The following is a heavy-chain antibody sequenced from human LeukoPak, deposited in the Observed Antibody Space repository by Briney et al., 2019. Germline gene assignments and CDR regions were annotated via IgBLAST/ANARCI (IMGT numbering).Heavy chain of an antibody. CDR2: IIPIFGTA. Sequence: GASVKVSCKASGGTFSIYAIGWVRQAPGQGLEWMGGIIPIFGTANYAQKFQGRVTITADESTSTAYMELSSLRSEDTAVYYCARSDSGGYGVYWGQGTLVTVSS. V-gene: IGHV1-69*13. CDR3: ARSDSGGYGVY. J-gene: IGHJ4*02. D-gene: IGHD5-18*01. CDR1: GGTFSIYA.